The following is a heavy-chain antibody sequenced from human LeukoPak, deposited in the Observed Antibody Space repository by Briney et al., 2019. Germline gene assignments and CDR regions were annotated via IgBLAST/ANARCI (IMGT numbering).Heavy chain of an antibody. CDR3: ASPDLRAGYYYYYMGV. D-gene: IGHD3-3*01. V-gene: IGHV4-34*01. J-gene: IGHJ6*03. CDR2: INHSGST. Sequence: PSETLSLTCDVYGGSFSGYYWSWIRQPPGKGLEWIGEINHSGSTNYNPSLKSRVTISVDTSKNQFSLKLSSVTAADTAVYYCASPDLRAGYYYYYMGVWGKGTTVTVSS. CDR1: GGSFSGYY.